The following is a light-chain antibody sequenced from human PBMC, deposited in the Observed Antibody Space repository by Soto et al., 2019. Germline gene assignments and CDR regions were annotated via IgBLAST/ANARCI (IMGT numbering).Light chain of an antibody. CDR2: SNN. CDR3: AAWEDSPNGLYV. J-gene: IGLJ1*01. CDR1: SSNIGSNT. Sequence: QSALNQPPSASGTPGQRVTISCSGSSSNIGSNTVNWYQQLPGTAPKLLIYSNNQRPSGVPDRFSGSKSGTSASLAISGLQSADEADYYWAAWEDSPNGLYVFGTGTKVTVL. V-gene: IGLV1-44*01.